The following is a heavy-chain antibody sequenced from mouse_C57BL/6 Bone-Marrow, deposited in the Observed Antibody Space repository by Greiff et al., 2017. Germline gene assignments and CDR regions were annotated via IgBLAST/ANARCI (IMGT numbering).Heavy chain of an antibody. CDR3: ARGVFITPFAY. J-gene: IGHJ3*01. D-gene: IGHD1-1*01. Sequence: ESGPGLVKPSQSLSLTCSVTGYSITSGYYWNWIRQFPGNKLEWMGYISYDGSNNYNPSLKNRISITRDTSKNQFFLKLNSVTTEDTATYYCARGVFITPFAYWGQGTLVTVSA. CDR1: GYSITSGYY. V-gene: IGHV3-6*01. CDR2: ISYDGSN.